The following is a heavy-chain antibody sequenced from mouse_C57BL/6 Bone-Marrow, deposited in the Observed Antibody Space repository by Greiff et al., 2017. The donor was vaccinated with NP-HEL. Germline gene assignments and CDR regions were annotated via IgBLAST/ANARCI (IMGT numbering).Heavy chain of an antibody. V-gene: IGHV1-61*01. CDR2: IYPSDSET. CDR1: GYTFTSYW. Sequence: VKLQQPGAELVRPGSSVKLSCKASGYTFTSYWMDWVKQRPGQGLEWIGNIYPSDSETHYNQKFKDKATLTVDKSSSTAYMQLSSLTSEDSAVYYCARSSYGNYAYWGQGTLVTVSA. J-gene: IGHJ3*01. D-gene: IGHD2-10*01. CDR3: ARSSYGNYAY.